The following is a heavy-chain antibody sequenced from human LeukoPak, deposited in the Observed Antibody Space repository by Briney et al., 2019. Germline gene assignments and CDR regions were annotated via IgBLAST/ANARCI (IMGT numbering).Heavy chain of an antibody. D-gene: IGHD2-21*02. CDR3: ARHAFCGGDCYSNWYFHL. CDR2: IYYGGST. Sequence: SETLSLTCTVSGGSITNYYWSWIRQPPGSGLEWVGYIYYGGSTDYNPSLKSRVTISADTSKSQFSLQLRSLTAADTAVYYCARHAFCGGDCYSNWYFHLWGRGTLVTVSS. J-gene: IGHJ2*01. V-gene: IGHV4-59*08. CDR1: GGSITNYY.